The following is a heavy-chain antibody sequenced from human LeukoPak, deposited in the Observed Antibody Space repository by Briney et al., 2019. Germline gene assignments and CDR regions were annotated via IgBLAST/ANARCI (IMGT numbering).Heavy chain of an antibody. J-gene: IGHJ3*02. D-gene: IGHD4-23*01. Sequence: GGSQRLSCVASGFTFSIYDFHWVRQGAGEGLEWVSAIGTSEDTHYIDSVKGRFTISREDAKNSLYLQMTGLRAEDTAIYYCTRETFDYGGRGIGALDIWGQGTKVTVSS. V-gene: IGHV3-13*01. CDR2: IGTSEDT. CDR3: TRETFDYGGRGIGALDI. CDR1: GFTFSIYD.